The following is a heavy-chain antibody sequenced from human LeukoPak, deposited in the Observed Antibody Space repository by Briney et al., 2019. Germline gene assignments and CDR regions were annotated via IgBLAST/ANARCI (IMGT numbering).Heavy chain of an antibody. D-gene: IGHD4-17*01. CDR2: IYSGGST. CDR1: GFTVSSNY. V-gene: IGHV3-66*02. CDR3: AREGYGDSFDY. Sequence: GGSLRLSCPASGFTVSSNYMSWVRQAPGKGLEWVSVIYSGGSTYYADSVKGRFTISRDNSKNTLYLQMNSLRAEDTAVYYCAREGYGDSFDYWGQGALVTVSS. J-gene: IGHJ4*02.